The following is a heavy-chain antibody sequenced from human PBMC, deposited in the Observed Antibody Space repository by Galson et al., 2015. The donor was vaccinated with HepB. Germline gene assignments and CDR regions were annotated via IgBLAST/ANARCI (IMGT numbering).Heavy chain of an antibody. CDR1: GFTLSRYW. Sequence: SLRLSCAASGFTLSRYWMHWVRQVPGKGLLWVSRINEDGGITNYADSVKGRFTIFRDNARNTLYLQMNGLRVEDTAVYYCARDVGGVDSYWVQGTLVTVSS. D-gene: IGHD3-16*01. J-gene: IGHJ4*02. CDR2: INEDGGIT. CDR3: ARDVGGVDSY. V-gene: IGHV3-74*01.